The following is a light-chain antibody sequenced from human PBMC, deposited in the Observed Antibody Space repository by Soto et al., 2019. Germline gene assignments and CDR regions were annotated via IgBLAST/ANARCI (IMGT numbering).Light chain of an antibody. CDR2: DAS. CDR1: QSVGSN. Sequence: EIVLTQSPATLSLSPGERATLSCRTSQSVGSNLAWYQQKPGQAPRLLIYDASNRATGIPARFSGSGSGTDFTLTISSLEPEDFALYYCQQRSSWPLTFGGGTKVEIK. J-gene: IGKJ4*01. V-gene: IGKV3-11*01. CDR3: QQRSSWPLT.